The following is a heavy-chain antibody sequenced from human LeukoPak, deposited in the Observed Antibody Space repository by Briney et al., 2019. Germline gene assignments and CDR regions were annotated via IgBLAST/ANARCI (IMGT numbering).Heavy chain of an antibody. Sequence: GGSLRLSCAASGFTVSSYALHWVRQAPGKGLEWVAVISFDGSENYYADSVKGRLQMNSLRAEDTSVYYCTRGGDDSSGYYYVSGDFWGQGTLVTVSS. CDR1: GFTVSSYA. V-gene: IGHV3-30*04. CDR3: TRGGDDSSGYYYVSGDF. CDR2: ISFDGSEN. J-gene: IGHJ4*02. D-gene: IGHD3-22*01.